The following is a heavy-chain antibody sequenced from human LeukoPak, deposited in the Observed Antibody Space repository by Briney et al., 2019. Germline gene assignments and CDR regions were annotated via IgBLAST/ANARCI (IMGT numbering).Heavy chain of an antibody. Sequence: PSETLSLTCTVSGGSISSSSYYWGWIRQPPGKGLEWIGSIYYSGSTYYNPSLKSRVTISVDTSKNQFSLKLSSVTAADTAVYYCARVWSYYHDSSGSFDYWGQGTLVTVSS. V-gene: IGHV4-39*07. CDR2: IYYSGST. CDR1: GGSISSSSYY. J-gene: IGHJ4*02. D-gene: IGHD3-22*01. CDR3: ARVWSYYHDSSGSFDY.